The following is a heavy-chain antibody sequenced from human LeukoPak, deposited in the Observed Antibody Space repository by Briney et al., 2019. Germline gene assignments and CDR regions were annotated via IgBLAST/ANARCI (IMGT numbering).Heavy chain of an antibody. D-gene: IGHD1-26*01. V-gene: IGHV3-53*01. CDR2: IFSGGST. CDR1: GFTVSSNY. J-gene: IGHJ5*02. CDR3: ARAYIVGATRWFDP. Sequence: PGGSLRLSCAVSGFTVSSNYMTWVRQAPGKGLQWVSVIFSGGSTFYADSVRGRFTISRDNSKNTVYLQLNSLRAEDTAIYYCARAYIVGATRWFDPWGQGTLVTVSS.